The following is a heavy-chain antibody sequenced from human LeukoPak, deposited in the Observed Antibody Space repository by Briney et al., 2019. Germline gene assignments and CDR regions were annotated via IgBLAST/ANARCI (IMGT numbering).Heavy chain of an antibody. V-gene: IGHV3-7*01. Sequence: PGGSLRLSCAASGFTFSNNWMTWVRQAPGKGLEWVASVKKDASEKYYVDSVKGRFTISRDNAKNSLYLQMNSLRVEDTAVYYCAKAGGSSWTVYYYYMDVWGKGTTVTVSS. CDR3: AKAGGSSWTVYYYYMDV. D-gene: IGHD6-13*01. CDR1: GFTFSNNW. J-gene: IGHJ6*03. CDR2: VKKDASEK.